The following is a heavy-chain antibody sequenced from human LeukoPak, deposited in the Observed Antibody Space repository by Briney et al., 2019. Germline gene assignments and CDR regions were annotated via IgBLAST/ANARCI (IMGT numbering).Heavy chain of an antibody. CDR3: ARDPGSGYYYDY. D-gene: IGHD3-22*01. CDR2: INPNSGGT. Sequence: GASVKVSCKASGYTFTGYYMHWVRQAPGQGLEWMGRINPNSGGTNYAQKFQGRVTMTRDTSISTAYMELSRLRSDDTAVYDCARDPGSGYYYDYWGQGTLVTVSS. CDR1: GYTFTGYY. V-gene: IGHV1-2*06. J-gene: IGHJ4*02.